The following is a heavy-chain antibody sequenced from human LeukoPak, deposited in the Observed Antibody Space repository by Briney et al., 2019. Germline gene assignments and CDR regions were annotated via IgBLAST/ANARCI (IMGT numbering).Heavy chain of an antibody. CDR2: FDPGDGET. V-gene: IGHV1-24*01. CDR3: ATDLKGAAATPTVFDY. CDR1: GYTLTELS. Sequence: ASVKVSCKVSGYTLTELSMHWVRQAPGKGLEWMGGFDPGDGETIYAQKFQGRVTMTEDTSTDTAYMELSSLRSEDTAVYYCATDLKGAAATPTVFDYWGQGTLVTVSS. J-gene: IGHJ4*02. D-gene: IGHD6-13*01.